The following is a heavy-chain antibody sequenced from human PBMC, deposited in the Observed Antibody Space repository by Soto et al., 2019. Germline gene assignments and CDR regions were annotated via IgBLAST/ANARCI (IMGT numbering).Heavy chain of an antibody. CDR1: GGSISSGGYY. CDR3: ARDTAAKDSNDAFDI. J-gene: IGHJ3*02. CDR2: IYYSGST. D-gene: IGHD2-2*01. Sequence: QVQLQESGPGLVKPSQTLSLTCTVSGGSISSGGYYWSWIRQHPGKGLEWIGYIYYSGSTYYNPFLKSRVTISVDTSKNLFALKLSSVTAADTAVYYCARDTAAKDSNDAFDIWGQGTMVTVSS. V-gene: IGHV4-31*03.